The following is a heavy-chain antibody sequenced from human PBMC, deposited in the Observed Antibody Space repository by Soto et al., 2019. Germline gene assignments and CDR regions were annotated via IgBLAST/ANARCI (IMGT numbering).Heavy chain of an antibody. Sequence: SETLSLTCTVSGGSISSGGYYWSWIRQHPGKGLEWIGYIYYSGSTNYNPSLKSRVTISVDTSKNQFSLKLSSVTAADTAVYYCARDKADSNLKKYYYYYGMDVWGQGTTVTVSS. V-gene: IGHV4-31*03. D-gene: IGHD4-4*01. CDR3: ARDKADSNLKKYYYYYGMDV. CDR2: IYYSGST. J-gene: IGHJ6*02. CDR1: GGSISSGGYY.